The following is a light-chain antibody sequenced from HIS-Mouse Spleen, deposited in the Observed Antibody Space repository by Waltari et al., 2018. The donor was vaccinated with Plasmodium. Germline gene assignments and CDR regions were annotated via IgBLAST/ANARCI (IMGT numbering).Light chain of an antibody. J-gene: IGKJ1*01. CDR3: QQYNNWPPWT. CDR2: GAS. Sequence: EIGMTQSPATLAVSPGERATLSCRASQSVSSNLPWYQQKPGQAPRLLIYGASTRATGIPARFSGSGSGTEFTLTISSLQSEDFAVYYCQQYNNWPPWTFGQGTKVEIK. V-gene: IGKV3-15*01. CDR1: QSVSSN.